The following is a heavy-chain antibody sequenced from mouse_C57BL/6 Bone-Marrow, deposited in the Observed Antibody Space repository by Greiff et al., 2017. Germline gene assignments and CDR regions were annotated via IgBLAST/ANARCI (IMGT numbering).Heavy chain of an antibody. CDR3: AMNYDYEWYFDV. CDR2: IHPSDSDT. J-gene: IGHJ1*03. V-gene: IGHV1-74*01. D-gene: IGHD2-4*01. CDR1: GYTFTSYW. Sequence: QVQLQQPGAELVQPGASVKVSCKASGYTFTSYWMHWVKQRPGQGLEWIGRIHPSDSDTNYNQKFKGKATLTVDKSSSTAYMQLSSLTSEDSAVYYSAMNYDYEWYFDVWGTGTTVTVSS.